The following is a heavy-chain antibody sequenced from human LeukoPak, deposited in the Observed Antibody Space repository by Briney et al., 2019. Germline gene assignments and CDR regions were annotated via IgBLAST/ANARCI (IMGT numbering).Heavy chain of an antibody. CDR1: GDTVSSNSAA. CDR2: TYYRSKWYY. Sequence: SQTLSLTCDIAGDTVSSNSAAWNWIRQSPSRGLEWLGRTYYRSKWYYDYAVSVKSRITISPDTSKNQFSLQLNSVTADDTAVYYCARGFALDFWGQGTMVTVSS. V-gene: IGHV6-1*01. CDR3: ARGFALDF. J-gene: IGHJ3*01.